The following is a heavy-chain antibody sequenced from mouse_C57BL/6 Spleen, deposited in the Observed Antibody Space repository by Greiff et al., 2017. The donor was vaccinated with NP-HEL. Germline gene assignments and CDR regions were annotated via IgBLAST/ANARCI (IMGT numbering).Heavy chain of an antibody. D-gene: IGHD2-1*01. CDR3: ASIYSDYAMDY. CDR2: IWSGGST. V-gene: IGHV2-2*01. CDR1: GFSLTSYG. J-gene: IGHJ4*01. Sequence: VQLVESGPGLVQPSQSLSITCTVSGFSLTSYGVHWVRQSPGKGLEWLGVIWSGGSTDYNAAFISRLSISKDNSKSQVFFKMNSLQADDTAIYYCASIYSDYAMDYWGQGTSVTVSS.